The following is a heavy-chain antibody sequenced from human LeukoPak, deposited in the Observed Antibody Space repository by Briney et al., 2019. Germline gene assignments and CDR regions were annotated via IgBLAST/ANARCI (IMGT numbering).Heavy chain of an antibody. CDR3: ARGVVEMATFRSGSADY. Sequence: ASVKVSCKASGYTSTSYDINWVRQATGQGLEWMGWMNPNSGNTGYAQKFQGRVTMTRNTSISTAYMELSSLRSEDTAVYYCARGVVEMATFRSGSADYWGQGTLVTVSS. J-gene: IGHJ4*02. CDR2: MNPNSGNT. CDR1: GYTSTSYD. V-gene: IGHV1-8*01. D-gene: IGHD3-10*01.